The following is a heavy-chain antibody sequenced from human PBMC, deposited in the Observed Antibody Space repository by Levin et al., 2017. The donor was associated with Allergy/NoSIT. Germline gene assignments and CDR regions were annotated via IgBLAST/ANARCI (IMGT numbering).Heavy chain of an antibody. Sequence: GESLKISCAASGFTFSDYSMNWVRQAPGKGLEWVASITTGGTYKYYVDSLRGRFTISRETAMNSLYLRMNNLRAEDTAVYYCARGLGDSLWGQGTLVTVSS. J-gene: IGHJ4*02. CDR1: GFTFSDYS. V-gene: IGHV3-21*01. CDR3: ARGLGDSL. D-gene: IGHD3-16*01. CDR2: ITTGGTYK.